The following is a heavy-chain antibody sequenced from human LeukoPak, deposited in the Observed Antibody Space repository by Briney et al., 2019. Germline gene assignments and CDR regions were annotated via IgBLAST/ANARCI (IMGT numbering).Heavy chain of an antibody. CDR3: AKGYCSSSSCGVDY. D-gene: IGHD2-2*01. J-gene: IGHJ4*02. V-gene: IGHV3-23*01. Sequence: GGSLRLSCAASGFTFSSYAMSWVRQAPGKGREWVSAIGGSGGSTYYADSVKGRFTISRDNSKNTLYLQMNSLRAEDTAVYYCAKGYCSSSSCGVDYWGQGILVTVSS. CDR1: GFTFSSYA. CDR2: IGGSGGST.